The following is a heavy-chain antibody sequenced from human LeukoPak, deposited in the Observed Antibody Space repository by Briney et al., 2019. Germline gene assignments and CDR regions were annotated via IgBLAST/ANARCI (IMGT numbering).Heavy chain of an antibody. J-gene: IGHJ5*01. D-gene: IGHD3-3*01. CDR1: GFTFSSYS. CDR3: ARGGLNYDFWSGNWFDP. CDR2: ISSSSSYI. V-gene: IGHV3-21*04. Sequence: PGGSLRLSCAASGFTFSSYSMNWVRQAPGKGLEWVSSISSSSSYIYYADSVKGRFTISRDNAKNSLYLQMNSLRAEDTAVYYCARGGLNYDFWSGNWFDPWGQGTLVTVSS.